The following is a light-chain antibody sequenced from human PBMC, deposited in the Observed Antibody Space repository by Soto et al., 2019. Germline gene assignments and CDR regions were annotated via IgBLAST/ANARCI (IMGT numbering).Light chain of an antibody. Sequence: EIVMTQSPATLSVSPGERATLSCRASQSVSSNVDWYQQKPGQAPSLLIYGASTRSAGIPARLSATAAGTEFNLTVSSLQSEYVAVYYFQQYNSWPLTVAGGTKVELK. CDR1: QSVSSN. V-gene: IGKV3-15*01. CDR2: GAS. CDR3: QQYNSWPLT. J-gene: IGKJ4*01.